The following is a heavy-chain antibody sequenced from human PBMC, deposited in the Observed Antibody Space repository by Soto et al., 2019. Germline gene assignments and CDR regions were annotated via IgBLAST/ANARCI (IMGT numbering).Heavy chain of an antibody. CDR2: IGTAGDT. CDR1: GFTFSSYD. Sequence: EVQLVESGGGLVQPGGSLRLSCAASGFTFSSYDMHWVRQATGKGLEWVSAIGTAGDTYYPGSVKGRFTISRENAKNSLYLQMNSLRAGDTAVYYCARGGSHDYGEYYYYGMDVWGQGTTVTVSS. CDR3: ARGGSHDYGEYYYYGMDV. J-gene: IGHJ6*02. D-gene: IGHD4-17*01. V-gene: IGHV3-13*01.